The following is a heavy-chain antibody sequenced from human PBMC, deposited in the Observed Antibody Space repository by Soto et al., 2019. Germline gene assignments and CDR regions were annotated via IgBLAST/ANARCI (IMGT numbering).Heavy chain of an antibody. V-gene: IGHV4-31*03. Sequence: TSETLSLTCTVSGGSISSGGYYWSWIRQHPGKGLEWIGYIYYSGSTYYNPSLKSRVTISVDTSKNQFSLKLSSVTAADTAVYYCARAQPSYGDYVPVTYFDYWGQGTLVTVYS. D-gene: IGHD4-17*01. CDR1: GGSISSGGYY. CDR3: ARAQPSYGDYVPVTYFDY. CDR2: IYYSGST. J-gene: IGHJ4*02.